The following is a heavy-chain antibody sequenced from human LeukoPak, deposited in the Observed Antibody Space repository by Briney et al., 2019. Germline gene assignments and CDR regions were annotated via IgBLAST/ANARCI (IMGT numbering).Heavy chain of an antibody. CDR1: GFTFSSYG. V-gene: IGHV3-30*18. J-gene: IGHJ4*02. CDR3: AKLKMTTTSPDY. CDR2: ISYDGSNK. Sequence: GGSLRLSCAASGFTFSSYGMHWVRQAPGKGLEWVAVISYDGSNKYYADSVKGRFTISGDNSKNTVYLQMNSLRVEDTAVYYCAKLKMTTTSPDYWGQGTLVTVSS. D-gene: IGHD5-24*01.